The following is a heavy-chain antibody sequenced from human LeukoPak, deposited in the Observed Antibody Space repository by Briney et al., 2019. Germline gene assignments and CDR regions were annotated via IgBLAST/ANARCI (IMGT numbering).Heavy chain of an antibody. J-gene: IGHJ4*02. CDR3: AKDGGDSSGYLVY. V-gene: IGHV3-30*02. Sequence: GGSLRLSCAASGFTFSSYGMHWVRQAPGKGLERVAFTRYDGSKKFYADSVKGRFTISRDNSKNTLYLQMNSLRVEDTAVYYCAKDGGDSSGYLVYWGQGTLVTVSS. D-gene: IGHD3-22*01. CDR2: TRYDGSKK. CDR1: GFTFSSYG.